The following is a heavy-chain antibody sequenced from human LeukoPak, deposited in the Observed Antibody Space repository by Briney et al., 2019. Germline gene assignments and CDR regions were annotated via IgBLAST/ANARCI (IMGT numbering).Heavy chain of an antibody. Sequence: PGGSLRLSCAASGFIFSSYWMSWVRQAPGKGLEWVANINQAGSEKYYVASVKGRFTISRDNAKNSLFLQMNSLRAEDTAVYFCARVVVGVTNRFDPWGQGTLVIVSS. D-gene: IGHD2-15*01. CDR1: GFIFSSYW. J-gene: IGHJ5*02. CDR2: INQAGSEK. CDR3: ARVVVGVTNRFDP. V-gene: IGHV3-7*05.